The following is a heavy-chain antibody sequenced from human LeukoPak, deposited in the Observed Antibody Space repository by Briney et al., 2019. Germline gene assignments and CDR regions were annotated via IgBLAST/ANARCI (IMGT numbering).Heavy chain of an antibody. CDR2: VYYSGST. D-gene: IGHD3-22*01. CDR1: GGSISSPYYY. V-gene: IGHV4-39*07. Sequence: SETLSLTCAVSGGSISSPYYYWGWIRQPPGKGLEWIGNVYYSGSTYYNPSLKSRVAISIDTSNNHFSLNLNSVTAADTAVYFCAREYYDRSGYHQGAYDVWGQGAMVIVSS. CDR3: AREYYDRSGYHQGAYDV. J-gene: IGHJ3*01.